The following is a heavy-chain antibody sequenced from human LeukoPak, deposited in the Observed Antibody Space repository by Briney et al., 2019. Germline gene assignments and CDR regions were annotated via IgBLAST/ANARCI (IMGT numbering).Heavy chain of an antibody. J-gene: IGHJ6*02. CDR3: AKASVYVYYGMDV. D-gene: IGHD3-16*02. V-gene: IGHV3-30*18. CDR2: ISYDGSNK. Sequence: GGSLRLSCAASGFTFSNFGMHWVRKAPGQGLEWVAVISYDGSNKYYADSVKGRFTISRDTSKNTLYLQMNSLRAEDTAVYYCAKASVYVYYGMDVWGQGTTVTVSS. CDR1: GFTFSNFG.